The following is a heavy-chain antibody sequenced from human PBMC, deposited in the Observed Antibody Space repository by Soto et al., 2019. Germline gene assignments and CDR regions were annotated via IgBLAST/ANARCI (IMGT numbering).Heavy chain of an antibody. Sequence: EVQLVESGGGLIQPGGAMRLSCAPSGFTVSSHHMSWVRQAPGKGLEWVSFIYTCGITYYADSVRGRFTSTRDNDKNTLYLQMNRLRVEDTAFYYCAGDCSDNSCYPDLGDWGQGTLVTVSS. CDR2: IYTCGIT. CDR1: GFTVSSHH. V-gene: IGHV3-53*01. J-gene: IGHJ4*02. D-gene: IGHD2-15*01. CDR3: AGDCSDNSCYPDLGD.